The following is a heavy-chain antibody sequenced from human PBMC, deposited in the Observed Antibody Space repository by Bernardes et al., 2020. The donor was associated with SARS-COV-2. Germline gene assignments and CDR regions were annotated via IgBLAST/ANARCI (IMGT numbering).Heavy chain of an antibody. J-gene: IGHJ2*01. V-gene: IGHV3-21*01. CDR1: GFNFSIYA. CDR3: ARILRDNGFGSGYYDL. Sequence: GGTLRLSCAASGFNFSIYAMNWVRQAPGKGLQWVSYITASTTNIHYTDSMDGLFTVSRDNANTSLFLEMTRLRAEDTAIYYCARILRDNGFGSGYYDLWGRGTLVTVSS. D-gene: IGHD4-17*01. CDR2: ITASTTNI.